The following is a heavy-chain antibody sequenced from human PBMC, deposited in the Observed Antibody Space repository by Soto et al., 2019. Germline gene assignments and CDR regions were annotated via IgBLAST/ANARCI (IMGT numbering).Heavy chain of an antibody. CDR1: GYTFTSYA. D-gene: IGHD2-21*02. CDR3: ARSIVVVTAADY. J-gene: IGHJ4*02. V-gene: IGHV1-3*01. Sequence: QVQLVQSGAEVKKPGASVKVSCKASGYTFTSYAMHWVRQAPGQRLEWMGWINAGNGNTKYSQKFQGRVTITRETPASTAYMELSSLRSEDTAVYYCARSIVVVTAADYWGQGTLVTVSS. CDR2: INAGNGNT.